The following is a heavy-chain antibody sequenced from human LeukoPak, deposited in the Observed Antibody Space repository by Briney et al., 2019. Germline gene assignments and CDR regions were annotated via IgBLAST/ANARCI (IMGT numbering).Heavy chain of an antibody. V-gene: IGHV4-61*02. J-gene: IGHJ3*02. Sequence: SETLFLTCTVSGGSISSGSYYWSWIRQPAGKGLEWIGRIYTSVSTNYNASLSSRVTISVDTAKNQFSLKLSSVTAAGTAVYYCAREAYYYDSSGLNGNAFDIWGQGTMVTVSS. CDR2: IYTSVST. CDR1: GGSISSGSYY. CDR3: AREAYYYDSSGLNGNAFDI. D-gene: IGHD3-22*01.